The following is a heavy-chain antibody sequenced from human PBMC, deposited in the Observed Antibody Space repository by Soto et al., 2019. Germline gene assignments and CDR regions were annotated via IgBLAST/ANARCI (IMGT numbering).Heavy chain of an antibody. CDR3: AREAGYCTNGVCYTVYYYGMDV. D-gene: IGHD2-8*01. CDR2: IYYSGST. V-gene: IGHV4-31*03. J-gene: IGHJ6*02. CDR1: GGSISSGGYY. Sequence: SETLSLTCTVSGGSISSGGYYWSWIRQHPGKGLEWIGYIYYSGSTYYNPSLKSRVTISVDTSKNQFSLKLSSVTAADTAVYYCAREAGYCTNGVCYTVYYYGMDVWGQGTTVTSP.